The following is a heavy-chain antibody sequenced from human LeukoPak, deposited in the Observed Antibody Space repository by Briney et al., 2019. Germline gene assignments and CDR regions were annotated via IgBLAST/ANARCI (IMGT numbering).Heavy chain of an antibody. V-gene: IGHV3-48*01. D-gene: IGHD1-26*01. CDR3: ARARAGTYYPYYFDY. CDR2: ISSSTSTT. CDR1: GFTFSSYS. J-gene: IGHJ4*02. Sequence: PGGSLRLSCAASGFTFSSYSINWVRQAPGKGLEWVSYISSSTSTTYYADSVKGRFTISRDNPKNSLYLQMNNLRAEDTAVYYCARARAGTYYPYYFDYWGQGTLVTVSS.